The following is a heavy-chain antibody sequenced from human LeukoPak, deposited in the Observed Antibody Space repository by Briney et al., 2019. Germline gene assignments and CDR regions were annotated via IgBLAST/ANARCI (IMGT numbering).Heavy chain of an antibody. Sequence: ASVKVSCKAFGYTFTGYWMHWVRQAPGQGPEWMGVISPSGGSTIYTQKFKGRVTLTRDMSTSTDYLELSSLRSEDTAVYYCARGNSVRDEAWWFNPWGQGTLVTVSS. V-gene: IGHV1-46*01. D-gene: IGHD5-24*01. CDR1: GYTFTGYW. J-gene: IGHJ5*02. CDR3: ARGNSVRDEAWWFNP. CDR2: ISPSGGST.